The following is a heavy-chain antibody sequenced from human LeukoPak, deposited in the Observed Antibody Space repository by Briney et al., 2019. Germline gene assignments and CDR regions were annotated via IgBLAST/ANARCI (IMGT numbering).Heavy chain of an antibody. Sequence: SETLSLTCTVSGGSLISSSYYWGWIRQPPGKGLEWIGSVYYSGSTNYNPSLKSRVTISVDTSKNQFSLKLSSVTAADTAVYYCAGTYYYDSSGYYHYSLWGQGTLVTVSS. D-gene: IGHD3-22*01. V-gene: IGHV4-39*07. J-gene: IGHJ4*02. CDR2: VYYSGST. CDR3: AGTYYYDSSGYYHYSL. CDR1: GGSLISSSYY.